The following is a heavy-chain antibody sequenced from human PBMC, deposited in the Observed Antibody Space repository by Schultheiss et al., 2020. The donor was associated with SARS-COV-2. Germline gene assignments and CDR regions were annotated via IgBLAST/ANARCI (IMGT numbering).Heavy chain of an antibody. CDR2: ISYDGNHI. CDR1: GFTFSSYA. Sequence: GGSLRLSCAASGFTFSSYAMSWVRQAPGKGLEWVAVISYDGNHIYYADSVKGRFTISRDNSKNTVYLQIISLRAEDTAVYYCAKDWSDYGDYGWFDPWGPGTLVTVSS. J-gene: IGHJ5*02. D-gene: IGHD4-17*01. CDR3: AKDWSDYGDYGWFDP. V-gene: IGHV3-30*04.